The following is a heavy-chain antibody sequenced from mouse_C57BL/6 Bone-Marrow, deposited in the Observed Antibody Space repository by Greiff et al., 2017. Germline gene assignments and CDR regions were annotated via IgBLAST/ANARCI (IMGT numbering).Heavy chain of an antibody. CDR2: IDPSDSYT. CDR3: ARAGWLLRAWFAY. D-gene: IGHD2-3*01. Sequence: QVQLKESGAELVMPGASVKLSCKASGYTFTSYWMHWVKQRPGQGLEWIGEIDPSDSYTNYNQKFKGKSTLTVDKSSSTAYMQLSSLTSEDSAVYYCARAGWLLRAWFAYWGQGTLVTVSA. J-gene: IGHJ3*01. CDR1: GYTFTSYW. V-gene: IGHV1-69*01.